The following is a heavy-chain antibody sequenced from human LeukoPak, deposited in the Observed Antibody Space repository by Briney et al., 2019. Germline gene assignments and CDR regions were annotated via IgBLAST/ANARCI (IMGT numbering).Heavy chain of an antibody. CDR3: AGRRDGYNPGTYYFDY. V-gene: IGHV4-59*01. J-gene: IGHJ4*02. Sequence: SETLSLTCTVSGGSISSYYWSWIRQPPGKGLEWIGYIYYSGSTNYSPSLKSRVTISVDTSKNQFSLKLGSVTAADTAVYYCAGRRDGYNPGTYYFDYWGQGTLVTVSS. CDR2: IYYSGST. D-gene: IGHD5-24*01. CDR1: GGSISSYY.